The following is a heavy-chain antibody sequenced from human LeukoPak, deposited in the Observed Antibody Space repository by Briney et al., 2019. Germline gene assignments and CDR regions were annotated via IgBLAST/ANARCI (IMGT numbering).Heavy chain of an antibody. CDR2: INWNGGST. CDR1: GFTFDDYG. V-gene: IGHV3-20*04. J-gene: IGHJ3*02. Sequence: GGSLRLSCAASGFTFDDYGMSWVRQAPGKGLEWVSGINWNGGSTGYADSVKGRFTISRDNAKNSLYLQMNSLRAEDTALYYCARVGSDSSGYDAFDIWGQGTMVTVSS. D-gene: IGHD3-22*01. CDR3: ARVGSDSSGYDAFDI.